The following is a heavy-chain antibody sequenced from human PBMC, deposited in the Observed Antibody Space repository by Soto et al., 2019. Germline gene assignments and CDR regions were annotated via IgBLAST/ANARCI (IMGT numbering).Heavy chain of an antibody. J-gene: IGHJ6*02. CDR3: ARVNDFWSGHHYYYYYYGMDV. CDR1: GFTFSSYA. D-gene: IGHD3-3*01. V-gene: IGHV3-30-3*01. CDR2: ISYDGSNK. Sequence: PGGSLRLSCAASGFTFSSYAMHWVRQAPGKGLEWVAVISYDGSNKYYADSVKGRSTISRDNSKNTLYLQMNSLRAEDTAVYYCARVNDFWSGHHYYYYYYGMDVWGQGTTVTVSS.